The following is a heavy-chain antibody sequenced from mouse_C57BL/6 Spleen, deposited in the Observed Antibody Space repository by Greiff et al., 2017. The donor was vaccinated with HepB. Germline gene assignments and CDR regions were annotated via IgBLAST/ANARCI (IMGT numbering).Heavy chain of an antibody. CDR1: GYAFSSSW. J-gene: IGHJ2*01. CDR3: SREVGLYDGYNDFDY. D-gene: IGHD2-3*01. V-gene: IGHV1-82*01. CDR2: IYPGDGDT. Sequence: VQLQQSGPELVKPGASVKISCKASGYAFSSSWMNWVKQRPGKGLEWIGRIYPGDGDTNYNGKFKGKATLTADKSSSTAYMQLSSLTSEDSAVYFLSREVGLYDGYNDFDYWGQGTTLTVSS.